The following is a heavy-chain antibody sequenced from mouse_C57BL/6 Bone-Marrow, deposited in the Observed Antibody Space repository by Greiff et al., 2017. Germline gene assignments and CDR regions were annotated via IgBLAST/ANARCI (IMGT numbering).Heavy chain of an antibody. CDR2: IYPGDGDT. J-gene: IGHJ4*01. Sequence: QVQLKESGPELVKPGASVTISCTASGYAFSSSWMNWVKQRPGKGLEWIGRIYPGDGDTNYNGKFKGKATLTADKSSSTAYMQLSSLTSEVSAVYFCARKPHYWGQGTSVTVSS. D-gene: IGHD6-1*01. CDR3: ARKPHY. V-gene: IGHV1-82*01. CDR1: GYAFSSSW.